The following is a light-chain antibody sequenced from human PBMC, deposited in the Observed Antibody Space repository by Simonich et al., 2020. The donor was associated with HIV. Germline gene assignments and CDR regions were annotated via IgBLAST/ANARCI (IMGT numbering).Light chain of an antibody. Sequence: QSALTQPASVSGSPGQSITISCTGTSSDVGGYNFFSWYQQHPGKAPKLIIYDVRKRPSGVSNRFSGSKSGNTASLTISGLQAEDEADYYCSSYTSSSTVVFGGGTKLTVL. CDR2: DVR. V-gene: IGLV2-14*01. CDR3: SSYTSSSTVV. CDR1: SSDVGGYNF. J-gene: IGLJ2*01.